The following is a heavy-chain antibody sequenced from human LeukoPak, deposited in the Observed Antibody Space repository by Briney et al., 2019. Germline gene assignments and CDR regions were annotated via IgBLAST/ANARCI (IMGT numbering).Heavy chain of an antibody. D-gene: IGHD3-10*01. CDR1: GYTFTSYY. V-gene: IGHV1-46*01. CDR3: ASPTMVRGVYDY. Sequence: ASVKVSCKASGYTFTSYYMHWVRQAPGQGLEWMGIINPSGGSTSYAQKFQGRVTMTRDTSTSTVYMELSSLRSEDTAVYYCASPTMVRGVYDYWGQGTLVTVSS. J-gene: IGHJ4*02. CDR2: INPSGGST.